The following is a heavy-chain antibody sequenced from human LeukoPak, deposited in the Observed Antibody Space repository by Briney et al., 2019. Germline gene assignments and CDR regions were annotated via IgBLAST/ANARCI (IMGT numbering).Heavy chain of an antibody. D-gene: IGHD2-15*01. V-gene: IGHV3-7*04. CDR1: GFTFRSYD. CDR3: TRDDDCSGGACYFGY. Sequence: PGGSLRLSCAAAGFTFRSYDMSWVRQAPGKGLEWLANIKEDGSQKHYVDSVKGRFTISRDNAKNSLYLQMNSLRVEDTAVYYCTRDDDCSGGACYFGYWGQGTLVTVSS. J-gene: IGHJ4*02. CDR2: IKEDGSQK.